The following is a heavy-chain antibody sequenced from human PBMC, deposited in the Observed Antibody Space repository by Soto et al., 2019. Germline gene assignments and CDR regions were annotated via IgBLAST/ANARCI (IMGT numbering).Heavy chain of an antibody. CDR3: ARIAYCHGDCYRGFDP. V-gene: IGHV4-30-2*01. CDR1: GGSISSGGYS. J-gene: IGHJ5*02. Sequence: QLQLLESGSGLVKPSQTLSLTCAVSGGSISSGGYSWSWIRQPPGKGLECIGYIYHSGSTYYNPSRKSRVTISLDRSKNQFSLKLSSVTAADTAVYYCARIAYCHGDCYRGFDPWGQGTLVTVSS. D-gene: IGHD2-21*02. CDR2: IYHSGST.